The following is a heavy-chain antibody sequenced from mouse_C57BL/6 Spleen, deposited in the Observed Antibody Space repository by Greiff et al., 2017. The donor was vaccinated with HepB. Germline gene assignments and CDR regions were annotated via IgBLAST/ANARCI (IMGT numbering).Heavy chain of an antibody. J-gene: IGHJ2*01. CDR2: ISDGGSYT. Sequence: EVQVVESGGGLVKPGGSLKLSCAASGFTFSSYAMSWVRQTPEKRLEWVATISDGGSYTYYPDNVKGRFTISRDNAKNNLYLQMSHLKSEDTAMYYCARDGYYGHYFDYWGQGTTLTVSS. CDR3: ARDGYYGHYFDY. D-gene: IGHD1-1*01. V-gene: IGHV5-4*01. CDR1: GFTFSSYA.